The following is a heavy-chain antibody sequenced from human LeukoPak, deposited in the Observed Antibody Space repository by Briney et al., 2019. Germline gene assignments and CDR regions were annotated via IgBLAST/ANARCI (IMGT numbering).Heavy chain of an antibody. CDR3: ARDPVYGDYVSVWFDP. V-gene: IGHV7-4-1*02. CDR2: INTNTGNP. D-gene: IGHD4-17*01. CDR1: GYTFTSYA. J-gene: IGHJ5*02. Sequence: ASVKVSCKASGYTFTSYAMNWVRQAPGQGLEWMGWINTNTGNPTYAQGFTGRFVFSLDTSVSTAYLQINSLKAEDTAVYYCARDPVYGDYVSVWFDPWGQGTLVTVSS.